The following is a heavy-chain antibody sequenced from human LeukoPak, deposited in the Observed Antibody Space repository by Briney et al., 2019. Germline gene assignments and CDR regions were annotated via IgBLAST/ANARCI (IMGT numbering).Heavy chain of an antibody. Sequence: PGGSLRLSCAASGFTFSSFWMGWVRQAPGKGLEWVANIWQDGSEKYYVDSVKGRITISRDNAEKSVYLQMNSLRAEDTAVYYCARVRYCSGGSCSQFDYWGQGTLVTVS. D-gene: IGHD2-15*01. V-gene: IGHV3-7*05. CDR3: ARVRYCSGGSCSQFDY. CDR1: GFTFSSFW. CDR2: IWQDGSEK. J-gene: IGHJ4*02.